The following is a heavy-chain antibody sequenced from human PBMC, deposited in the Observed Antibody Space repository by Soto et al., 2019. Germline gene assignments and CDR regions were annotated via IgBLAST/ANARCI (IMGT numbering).Heavy chain of an antibody. CDR2: ISAYNGNT. Sequence: GASVKVSCKASGYTFTSYGISWVRQAPGQGLEWMGWISAYNGNTNYAQKLQGRVTMTTDTSTSTAHMELRSLRSDDTAVYYCAGPTVTPANSFDYWGQGTLVTVSS. CDR3: AGPTVTPANSFDY. V-gene: IGHV1-18*04. J-gene: IGHJ4*02. CDR1: GYTFTSYG. D-gene: IGHD4-17*01.